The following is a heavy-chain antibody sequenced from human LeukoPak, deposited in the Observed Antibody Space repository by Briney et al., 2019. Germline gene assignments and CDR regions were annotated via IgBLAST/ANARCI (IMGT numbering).Heavy chain of an antibody. J-gene: IGHJ4*02. CDR2: ISGSGGST. Sequence: GGSLRLSCAASGFTFSCYAMSWVRQAPGKGLEWVSAISGSGGSTYYADSVKGRFTISRDNSKNTLYLQMNSLRAEDTAVYYCAKERNGILTGYSYYWGQGTLVTVSS. D-gene: IGHD3-9*01. CDR3: AKERNGILTGYSYY. CDR1: GFTFSCYA. V-gene: IGHV3-23*01.